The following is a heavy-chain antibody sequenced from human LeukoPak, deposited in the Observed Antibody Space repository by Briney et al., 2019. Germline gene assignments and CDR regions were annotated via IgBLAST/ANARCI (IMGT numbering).Heavy chain of an antibody. V-gene: IGHV1-8*01. Sequence: ASVKVSCKASGYTFISYDINWVRQATGQGLEWMGWMNPNSGNTGYAQKFQGRVTMTRNTSINTAYMDLSSLTSEDTAVYYCARDLDGSGSYGGPFDYWGQGTLVTVSS. CDR3: ARDLDGSGSYGGPFDY. D-gene: IGHD3-10*01. CDR1: GYTFISYD. CDR2: MNPNSGNT. J-gene: IGHJ4*02.